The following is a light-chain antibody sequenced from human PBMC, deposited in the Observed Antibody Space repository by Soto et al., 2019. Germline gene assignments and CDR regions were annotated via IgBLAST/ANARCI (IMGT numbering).Light chain of an antibody. CDR2: EVS. J-gene: IGLJ1*01. V-gene: IGLV2-8*01. CDR3: SSYAGSLYG. Sequence: SSLSQPPSATGSPGQSVTISCTGTSSDVGGYNYVSWYQQHPGKAPKLMIYEVSKRPSGVPDRFSASKSGNTASLTVSGLQAEDEANYYCSSYAGSLYGFGTGTKVTVL. CDR1: SSDVGGYNY.